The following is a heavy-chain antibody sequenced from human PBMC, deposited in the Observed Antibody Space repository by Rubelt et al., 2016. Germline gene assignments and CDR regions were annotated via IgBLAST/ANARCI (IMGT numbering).Heavy chain of an antibody. V-gene: IGHV3-7*01. CDR2: IKQDGSEK. Sequence: GKGLDWVASIKQDGSEKNYVDSVKGRFTISRDSAKNSLDLQMNSLRAEDTAVYYCARNRAANDYWGQGTLVTVSS. D-gene: IGHD1-14*01. J-gene: IGHJ4*02. CDR3: ARNRAANDY.